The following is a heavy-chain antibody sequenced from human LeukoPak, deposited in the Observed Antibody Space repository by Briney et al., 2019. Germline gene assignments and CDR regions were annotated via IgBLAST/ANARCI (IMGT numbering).Heavy chain of an antibody. Sequence: SQTLSLTCAISGDSVSRYSAAWNWIRQSPSRGLEWLGRTYYRSKWFNDYAVSVKSRITVNPDTSKNQFSLQLNSVTPEDTAVYFCARDSGMGLDAFDIWGQGTMVTVSS. CDR2: TYYRSKWFN. D-gene: IGHD3-10*01. V-gene: IGHV6-1*01. CDR1: GDSVSRYSAA. CDR3: ARDSGMGLDAFDI. J-gene: IGHJ3*02.